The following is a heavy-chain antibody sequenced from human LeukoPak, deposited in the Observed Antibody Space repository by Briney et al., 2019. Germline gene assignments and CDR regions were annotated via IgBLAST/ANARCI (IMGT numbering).Heavy chain of an antibody. CDR3: ARDQAAAINYYYYYMDV. V-gene: IGHV3-21*01. J-gene: IGHJ6*03. CDR1: GFTFGDYG. Sequence: GGSLRLSCTASGFTFGDYGMSWVRQAPGKGLEWVSSTTSSSSYIYYADSVKGRFTISRDNAKNSLYLQMNSLRAEDTAVYYCARDQAAAINYYYYYMDVWGKGTTVTISS. D-gene: IGHD6-13*01. CDR2: TTSSSSYI.